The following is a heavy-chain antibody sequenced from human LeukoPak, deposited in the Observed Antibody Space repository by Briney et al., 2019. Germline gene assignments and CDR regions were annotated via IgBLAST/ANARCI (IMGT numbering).Heavy chain of an antibody. D-gene: IGHD7-27*01. J-gene: IGHJ6*03. CDR2: IYSGVST. V-gene: IGHV3-53*01. CDR3: ARARWGSGYYYYYMDV. CDR1: GFTVSSNY. Sequence: GGSLRLSCAASGFTVSSNYMSWARQAPGKGMEWVTAIYSGVSTYSADSVKGRFTVSRDNSKNTLYLQMNSLRADDTAVDYCARARWGSGYYYYYMDVWGKGTTVIVSS.